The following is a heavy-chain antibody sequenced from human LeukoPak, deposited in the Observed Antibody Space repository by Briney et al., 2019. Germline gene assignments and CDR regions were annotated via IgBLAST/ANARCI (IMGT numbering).Heavy chain of an antibody. V-gene: IGHV3-48*01. CDR1: GSTFSSYS. CDR3: AKDLLGWLRYFDY. D-gene: IGHD5-12*01. J-gene: IGHJ4*02. CDR2: ISSSSSAI. Sequence: GGSLRLSCAASGSTFSSYSMNWVRQAPGKGLEWVSSISSSSSAIYYADSVKGRFTISRDNAKNSLYLQMNSLRAEDTAVYYCAKDLLGWLRYFDYWGQGTLVTVSS.